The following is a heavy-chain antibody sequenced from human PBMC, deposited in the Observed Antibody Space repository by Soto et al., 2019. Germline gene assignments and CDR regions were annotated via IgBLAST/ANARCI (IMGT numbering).Heavy chain of an antibody. J-gene: IGHJ4*02. D-gene: IGHD6-13*01. Sequence: QVQLVQSGAEVKKPGASVKVSCKASGYTFTSYGISWVRQAPGQGREWMGWISAYNGNTKYAQKLQGRVTMTTDTSTSTAYRELRSLISDDTAVYYCARDLGQQLFDYWGQGTLVTVSS. CDR1: GYTFTSYG. CDR2: ISAYNGNT. CDR3: ARDLGQQLFDY. V-gene: IGHV1-18*01.